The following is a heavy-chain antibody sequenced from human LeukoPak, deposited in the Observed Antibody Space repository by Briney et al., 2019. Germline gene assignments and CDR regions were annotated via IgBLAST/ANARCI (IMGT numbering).Heavy chain of an antibody. CDR1: GGTFSSYA. D-gene: IGHD6-13*01. J-gene: IGHJ6*03. Sequence: ASVKVSCKASGGTFSSYAISWVRQAPGQGLEWMGGIIPIFGTANYAQKFRGRVTITADKSTRTAYMELSSLRSEDTAVYYCARTYSSSWYRYGYPSYYYYYYMDVWGKGTTVTVSS. CDR2: IIPIFGTA. CDR3: ARTYSSSWYRYGYPSYYYYYYMDV. V-gene: IGHV1-69*06.